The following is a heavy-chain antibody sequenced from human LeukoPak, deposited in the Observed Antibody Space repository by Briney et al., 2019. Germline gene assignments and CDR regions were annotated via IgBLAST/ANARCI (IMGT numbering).Heavy chain of an antibody. CDR3: ATLAVAGPDYFDY. J-gene: IGHJ4*02. Sequence: GGSLRLSCAASGFTFSSYGMHWVRRAPGKGLEWVAFIRYDGSNKYYADSVKGRFTISRDNSKNTLYLQMNSLRAEDTAVYYCATLAVAGPDYFDYWGQGTLVTVSS. CDR1: GFTFSSYG. CDR2: IRYDGSNK. V-gene: IGHV3-30*02. D-gene: IGHD6-19*01.